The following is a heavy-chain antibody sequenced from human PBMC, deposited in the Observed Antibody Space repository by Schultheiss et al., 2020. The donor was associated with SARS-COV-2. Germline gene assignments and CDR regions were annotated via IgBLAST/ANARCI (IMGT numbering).Heavy chain of an antibody. CDR3: AKEGGDILTGYYNEV. Sequence: GGSLRLSCAASGFTFSSYGMHWVRQAPGKGLEWVAVISYDGSNKYYADSVKGRFTISRDNSKNTLYLQMNSLRAEDTAVYYCAKEGGDILTGYYNEVWGQGTTVTVSS. J-gene: IGHJ6*02. V-gene: IGHV3-30*18. CDR2: ISYDGSNK. CDR1: GFTFSSYG. D-gene: IGHD3-9*01.